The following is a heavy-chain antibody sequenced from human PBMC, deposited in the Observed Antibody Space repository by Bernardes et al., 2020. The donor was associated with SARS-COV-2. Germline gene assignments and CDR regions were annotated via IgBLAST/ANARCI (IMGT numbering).Heavy chain of an antibody. Sequence: SETLSLTCTVSGGSISSSSYYWVWIRQPPGKGLEWIGSIYYSGSTYYNPSLKSRVTISVDTSKNQFSLKLSSVTAADTAVYYCARDCSSSEWFDPWGQGTLVTVSS. CDR2: IYYSGST. J-gene: IGHJ5*02. D-gene: IGHD6-6*01. CDR1: GGSISSSSYY. CDR3: ARDCSSSEWFDP. V-gene: IGHV4-39*07.